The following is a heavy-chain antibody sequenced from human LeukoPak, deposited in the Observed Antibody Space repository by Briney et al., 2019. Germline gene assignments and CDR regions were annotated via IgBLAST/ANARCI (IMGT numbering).Heavy chain of an antibody. V-gene: IGHV3-21*01. CDR1: GGTFSSYS. D-gene: IGHD4-17*01. CDR3: ARDDFGDYGAFDI. CDR2: ISSSSSYI. Sequence: SCKASGGTFSSYSMNWVRQAPGKGLEWVSSISSSSSYIYYADSVKGRFTISRDNAKNSLYLQMNSLRAEDTAVYYCARDDFGDYGAFDIWGQGTMVTVSS. J-gene: IGHJ3*02.